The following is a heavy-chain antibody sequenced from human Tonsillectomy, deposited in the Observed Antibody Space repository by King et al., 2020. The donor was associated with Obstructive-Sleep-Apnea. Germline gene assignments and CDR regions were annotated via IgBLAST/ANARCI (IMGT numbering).Heavy chain of an antibody. D-gene: IGHD3-22*01. J-gene: IGHJ5*02. CDR2: FDPEDGKT. V-gene: IGHV1-24*01. Sequence: QLVQSAAEVKKPGASVKVSCKVSGYALTELSMHWVRQAPGKGLEWMGGFDPEDGKTIYAQKFQGRVTMTDETSTDTAYVELSSLRSEDTAVYYCATAHNYYDSSGDYGNWFDPWGQGSLVAVSS. CDR3: ATAHNYYDSSGDYGNWFDP. CDR1: GYALTELS.